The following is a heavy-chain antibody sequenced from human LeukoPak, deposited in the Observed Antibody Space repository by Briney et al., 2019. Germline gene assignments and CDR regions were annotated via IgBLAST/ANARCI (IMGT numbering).Heavy chain of an antibody. Sequence: GGSLRLSCAASGVTFSTNPMSWVRQAPGKGLEWVSASRPDNAYYGDSVKGRFTNSRDDSKNTVYLQMNGPSAEDTARYYCVKEHVDRAFTRSFEIWGQGTVVTVSS. CDR1: GVTFSTNP. CDR3: VKEHVDRAFTRSFEI. CDR2: SRPDNA. D-gene: IGHD3-10*01. V-gene: IGHV3-23*01. J-gene: IGHJ3*02.